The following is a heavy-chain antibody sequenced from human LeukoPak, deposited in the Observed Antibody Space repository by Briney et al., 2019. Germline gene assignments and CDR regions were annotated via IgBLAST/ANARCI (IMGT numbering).Heavy chain of an antibody. D-gene: IGHD2-2*01. CDR3: AREQRYCGSTSCYSFFDY. V-gene: IGHV3-20*04. J-gene: IGHJ4*02. CDR2: INWNGDST. Sequence: WGSLRLSCAASRFPLDEYGMRWVRPAPREGLDWVSGINWNGDSTGYGDSVKGRFTISRDNARNSLYLQMNSLRAEDTAFYYCAREQRYCGSTSCYSFFDYWGQGTLVTVSS. CDR1: RFPLDEYG.